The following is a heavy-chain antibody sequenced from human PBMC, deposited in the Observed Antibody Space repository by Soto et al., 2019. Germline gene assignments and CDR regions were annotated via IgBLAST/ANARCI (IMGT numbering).Heavy chain of an antibody. Sequence: ASVKVGRTASRYSVSNSYVAGVRQAPGQGPELMGRINPNSGDTKFAQKFQGRVTMTRDTSVRTAFMELNWLKPDDTAVYYCARESGGATATLDYYYFYMDIWRKGTTVTVSS. V-gene: IGHV1-2*06. J-gene: IGHJ6*03. CDR2: INPNSGDT. CDR3: ARESGGATATLDYYYFYMDI. CDR1: RYSVSNSY. D-gene: IGHD5-12*01.